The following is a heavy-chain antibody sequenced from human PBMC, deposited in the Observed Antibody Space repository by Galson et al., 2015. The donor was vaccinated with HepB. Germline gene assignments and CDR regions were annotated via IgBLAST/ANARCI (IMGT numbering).Heavy chain of an antibody. CDR2: INPNSGGT. Sequence: SVKVSCKASGYTFNGYYMHWVRQAPGKGLEWMGCINPNSGGTKYAQKFQGWVTMTRDTSIRTAYMELSRLRSDDTAVYYCARGEAVAGWSQNWFDPWGQGTPVTVSS. V-gene: IGHV1-2*04. D-gene: IGHD6-19*01. J-gene: IGHJ5*02. CDR1: GYTFNGYY. CDR3: ARGEAVAGWSQNWFDP.